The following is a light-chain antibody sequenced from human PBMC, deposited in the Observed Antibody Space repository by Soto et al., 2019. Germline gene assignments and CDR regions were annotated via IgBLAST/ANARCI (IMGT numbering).Light chain of an antibody. CDR2: DVS. J-gene: IGLJ2*01. V-gene: IGLV2-14*01. Sequence: QSALTQPASVSGSPGQSITISCTGTSSDVGGYNYVSCYQQHPGKAPKLMIYDVSNRPSGVSNRFSGSKSANTASLTISGLQAEDEADYYCSSYTSSSTVVFGGGTKLTVL. CDR3: SSYTSSSTVV. CDR1: SSDVGGYNY.